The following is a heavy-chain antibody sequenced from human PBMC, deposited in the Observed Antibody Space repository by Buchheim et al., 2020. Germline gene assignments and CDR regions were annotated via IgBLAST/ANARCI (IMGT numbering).Heavy chain of an antibody. D-gene: IGHD3-3*01. CDR3: ARGLYYDFWSGYDDYFDY. V-gene: IGHV3-30*04. CDR2: ISYDGSNK. CDR1: GFTFSSYA. J-gene: IGHJ4*02. Sequence: QVKLVESGGGVVQPGRSLRLSCAASGFTFSSYAMHWVRQAPGTGLEWVAVISYDGSNKYYADSVKGRFTISRDNSKTKLYLQMNSLRAEDTAVYYCARGLYYDFWSGYDDYFDYWGQGTL.